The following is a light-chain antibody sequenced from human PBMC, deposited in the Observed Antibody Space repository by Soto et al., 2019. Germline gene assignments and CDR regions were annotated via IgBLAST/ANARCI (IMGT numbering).Light chain of an antibody. CDR2: GNS. CDR1: SSNIGAGYD. Sequence: QSVLTQPPSVSGAPGQRVTISCTGSSSNIGAGYDVHWYQQLPGTAPKLLIYGNSNRPSGVPDRFSGSKSGTSASLAITGLHSVDEADHSCPSYDGSLSGSVVFGGGTKLTVL. V-gene: IGLV1-40*01. J-gene: IGLJ2*01. CDR3: PSYDGSLSGSVV.